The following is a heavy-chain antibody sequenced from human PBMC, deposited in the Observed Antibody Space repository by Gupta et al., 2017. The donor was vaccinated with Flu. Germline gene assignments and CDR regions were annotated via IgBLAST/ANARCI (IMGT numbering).Heavy chain of an antibody. Sequence: QVQLQQWGAGLLKPSETLSLTCAVYGGSFSGYYWSWIRQPPGKGLEWIGEINHSGSTNYNPSLKSRVTISVDTSKNQFSLKLSSVTAADTAVYYCASLWFGDPWGYWGQGTLVTVSS. V-gene: IGHV4-34*01. CDR2: INHSGST. CDR1: GGSFSGYY. CDR3: ASLWFGDPWGY. D-gene: IGHD3-10*01. J-gene: IGHJ4*02.